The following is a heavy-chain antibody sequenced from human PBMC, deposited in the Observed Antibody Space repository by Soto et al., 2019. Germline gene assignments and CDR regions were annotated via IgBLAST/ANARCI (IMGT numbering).Heavy chain of an antibody. CDR3: SKNRFAFNP. D-gene: IGHD3-3*01. Sequence: PSETLSLTCTVSGGSINNHHWSWVRQPPGRGLEWIGYIYSSGTTRYNPSLNSRVSISVDTSRNQFSLRLTSVTAADTAIYYCSKNRFAFNPWGQGTLVTVSS. J-gene: IGHJ5*02. V-gene: IGHV4-59*11. CDR2: IYSSGTT. CDR1: GGSINNHH.